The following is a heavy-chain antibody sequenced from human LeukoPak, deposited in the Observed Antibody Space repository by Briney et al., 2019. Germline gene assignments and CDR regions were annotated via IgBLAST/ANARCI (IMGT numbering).Heavy chain of an antibody. Sequence: SETLSLTCTVSGGSISSYYWSWTRQPPGKGLEWIGYIYYSGSTNYNPSLKSRATISVDASKNQFSLKLSSVTAADTAVYYCARFLYSSSYAFDIWGQGTMVTVSS. CDR1: GGSISSYY. V-gene: IGHV4-59*01. D-gene: IGHD6-13*01. CDR3: ARFLYSSSYAFDI. J-gene: IGHJ3*02. CDR2: IYYSGST.